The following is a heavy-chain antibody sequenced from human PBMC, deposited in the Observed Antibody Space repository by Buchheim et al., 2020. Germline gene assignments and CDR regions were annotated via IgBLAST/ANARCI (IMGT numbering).Heavy chain of an antibody. CDR2: VFHSGST. D-gene: IGHD2-2*01. CDR1: GGSISSYNW. Sequence: QVQLQESGPGLVKPSETLSLTCAVSGGSISSYNWWNWVRQPPGEGLEWIGEVFHSGSTNYNPSLKSRVTISVDTSKNQFSPKLTSVTAADTAVYYCARDRSTSPARTWSSTESWGQGTL. CDR3: ARDRSTSPARTWSSTES. J-gene: IGHJ5*02. V-gene: IGHV4-4*02.